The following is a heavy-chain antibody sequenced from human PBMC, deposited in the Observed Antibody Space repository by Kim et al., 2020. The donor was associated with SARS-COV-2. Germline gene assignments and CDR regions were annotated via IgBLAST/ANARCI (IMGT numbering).Heavy chain of an antibody. Sequence: VKGRFTISRDNAKNSLYLQMNSLRAEDTSVYYCAREVTYYYGSGTDAFEIWGQGTMVTVSS. D-gene: IGHD3-10*01. CDR3: AREVTYYYGSGTDAFEI. J-gene: IGHJ3*02. V-gene: IGHV3-11*04.